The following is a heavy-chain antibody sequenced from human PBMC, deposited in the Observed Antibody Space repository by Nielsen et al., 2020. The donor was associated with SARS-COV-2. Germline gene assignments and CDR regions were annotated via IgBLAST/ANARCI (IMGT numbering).Heavy chain of an antibody. Sequence: GGSLRLSCKGSGYTFKNYWIVWVRQMPGKGLEWMGIIDPSDSDARYSPSFQGQVTISADKSINTAYLQWSSLKASDIAVYYCARLPRPDAFDIWGQGTMVTVSS. J-gene: IGHJ3*02. CDR3: ARLPRPDAFDI. V-gene: IGHV5-51*01. CDR1: GYTFKNYW. CDR2: IDPSDSDA.